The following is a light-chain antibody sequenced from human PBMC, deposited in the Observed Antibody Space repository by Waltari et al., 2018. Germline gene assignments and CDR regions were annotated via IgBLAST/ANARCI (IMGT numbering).Light chain of an antibody. CDR1: RSNVGNNY. Sequence: QSVLTQPPSASGTPGQRVTISCSGSRSNVGNNYVYWNQQLPGTAPKLPLYRNNQRPSGVPDRFSGSKSGTSASLAISGLRSEDEADYYCAAWDDSLSGRVFGGGTKVTVL. CDR3: AAWDDSLSGRV. J-gene: IGLJ3*02. V-gene: IGLV1-47*01. CDR2: RNN.